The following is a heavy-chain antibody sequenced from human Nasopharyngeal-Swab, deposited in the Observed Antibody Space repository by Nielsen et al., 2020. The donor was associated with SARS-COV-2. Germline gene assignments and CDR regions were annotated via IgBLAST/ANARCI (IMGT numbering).Heavy chain of an antibody. V-gene: IGHV3-74*01. CDR3: ARGVEYYDFWSGYSEY. D-gene: IGHD3-3*01. CDR2: INSDGSST. J-gene: IGHJ4*02. CDR1: GFTFSGYW. Sequence: GESLKISCAASGFTFSGYWMHWVRQAPGKGLVWVSRINSDGSSTSYADSVKGRFTISRDNAKNTLYLQMNSLRAEDTAVYYCARGVEYYDFWSGYSEYWGQGTLVTVSS.